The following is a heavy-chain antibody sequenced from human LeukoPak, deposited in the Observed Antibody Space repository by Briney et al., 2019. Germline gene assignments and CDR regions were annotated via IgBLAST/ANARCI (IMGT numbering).Heavy chain of an antibody. D-gene: IGHD6-13*01. J-gene: IGHJ4*02. CDR1: GFTFSNYG. V-gene: IGHV3-30*02. CDR3: AKGDGYSSNWPDY. CDR2: IRYDGSNK. Sequence: PGGSLRLSCAASGFTFSNYGIHWVRQAPGKGLEWVAFIRYDGSNKYYADSVKGRFTISRDNSKNTLYLQMNSLRAEDTAVYYCAKGDGYSSNWPDYWGQGALVTVSS.